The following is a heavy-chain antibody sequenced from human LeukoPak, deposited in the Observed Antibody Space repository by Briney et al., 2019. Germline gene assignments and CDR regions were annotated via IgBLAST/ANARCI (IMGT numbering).Heavy chain of an antibody. V-gene: IGHV4-4*07. CDR3: ARETGYSSPPDY. Sequence: SETLSLTCTVSGGSISSYFWTWIRQPAGKGLEWIGRIYSSGRTNYNPSLKSRVTISVDRSKNQFSLKLSSVTAADTAVYYCARETGYSSPPDYWGQGTLVTVSS. CDR2: IYSSGRT. CDR1: GGSISSYF. D-gene: IGHD5-18*01. J-gene: IGHJ4*02.